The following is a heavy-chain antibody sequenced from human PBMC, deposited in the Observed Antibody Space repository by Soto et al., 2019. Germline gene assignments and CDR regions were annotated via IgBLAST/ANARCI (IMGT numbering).Heavy chain of an antibody. CDR3: ARMFKRIQLWPYGHYGMDV. D-gene: IGHD5-18*01. Sequence: GGSLRLSCAASGFTFSSHAMNWVRQAPGKGLEWLSYITSTSSTKHYAASVEGRFTISRDNAKNSLYLQMNSLRDEDTAVYYCARMFKRIQLWPYGHYGMDVWGQGTTVTVSS. J-gene: IGHJ6*02. V-gene: IGHV3-48*02. CDR2: ITSTSSTK. CDR1: GFTFSSHA.